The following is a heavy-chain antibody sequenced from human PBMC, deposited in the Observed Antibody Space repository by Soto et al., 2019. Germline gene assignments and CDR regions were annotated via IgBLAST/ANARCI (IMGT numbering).Heavy chain of an antibody. CDR1: GGSISSGGYS. Sequence: QLQLQESGSGLVKPSQTLSLTCAVSGGSISSGGYSWSWIRQPQGKGLEWIGYIYHSGSTYYNPSLKSRVTISVDRSKNQFSLKLSSVTAADTAVYYCASTHCSGGSCLPFDPWGQGTLVTVSS. D-gene: IGHD2-15*01. CDR2: IYHSGST. V-gene: IGHV4-30-2*01. CDR3: ASTHCSGGSCLPFDP. J-gene: IGHJ5*02.